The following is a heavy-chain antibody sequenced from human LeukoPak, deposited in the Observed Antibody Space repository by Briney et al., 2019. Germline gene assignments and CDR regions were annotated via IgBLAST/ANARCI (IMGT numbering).Heavy chain of an antibody. J-gene: IGHJ4*02. CDR1: GYTFTSYG. Sequence: ASVKVSCKASGYTFTSYGISWVRQAPGQGLEWMGWISAYNGNTNYAQKLQGRVTMTTDTSTSTAYMELRSLRSDDTAMYYCARSPRVVVITWPLAAARDYWGQGTLVTSPQ. D-gene: IGHD3-22*01. CDR2: ISAYNGNT. V-gene: IGHV1-18*01. CDR3: ARSPRVVVITWPLAAARDY.